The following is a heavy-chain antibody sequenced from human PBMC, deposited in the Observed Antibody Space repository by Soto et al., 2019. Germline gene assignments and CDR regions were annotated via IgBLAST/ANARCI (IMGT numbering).Heavy chain of an antibody. D-gene: IGHD3-9*01. Sequence: GSLRLSCAASGFTFSSYAMSWVRQAPGKGLEWVSAISGSGGSTYYADSVKGRFTISRDNSKNTLYLQMNSLRAEDTAVYYCAKGTPLAGYFDLTYYYYMDVWGKGTTVTVSS. CDR1: GFTFSSYA. V-gene: IGHV3-23*01. J-gene: IGHJ6*03. CDR3: AKGTPLAGYFDLTYYYYMDV. CDR2: ISGSGGST.